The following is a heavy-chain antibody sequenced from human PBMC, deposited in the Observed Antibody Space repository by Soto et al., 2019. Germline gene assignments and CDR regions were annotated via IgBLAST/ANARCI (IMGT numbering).Heavy chain of an antibody. J-gene: IGHJ4*02. Sequence: SETLSLTCTVSGGSISYFYWSWIRQPPGKGLEWIGYIYYSGSTNYNPSLKSRVTISVDTSKNQFSLNLRSMSPADTAVYYCARVGGLAARTFDYWGPGTLVTVSS. V-gene: IGHV4-59*01. CDR3: ARVGGLAARTFDY. CDR1: GGSISYFY. D-gene: IGHD6-6*01. CDR2: IYYSGST.